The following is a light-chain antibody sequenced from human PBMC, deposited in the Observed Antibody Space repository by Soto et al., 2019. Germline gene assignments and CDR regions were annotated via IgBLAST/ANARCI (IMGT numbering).Light chain of an antibody. CDR1: RSDVGSYNL. J-gene: IGLJ3*02. V-gene: IGLV2-23*02. CDR3: CSYAGSTTWL. CDR2: EVS. Sequence: QSVLTQPASVSGSPGQSITISCTGTRSDVGSYNLVSWYQQYPGKAPKVMIYEVSKRPSGVSNRFSGSKSGNTASLTISGLQAEDEADYHCCSYAGSTTWLFGGGTKLTVL.